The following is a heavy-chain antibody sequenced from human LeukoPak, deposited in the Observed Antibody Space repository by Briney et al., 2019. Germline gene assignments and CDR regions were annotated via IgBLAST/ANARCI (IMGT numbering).Heavy chain of an antibody. J-gene: IGHJ4*02. CDR2: ISSSSSTI. V-gene: IGHV3-48*01. CDR1: GFTFSSYS. CDR3: ARDRPDRGWMGPSVDY. D-gene: IGHD1-14*01. Sequence: PGGSLRLSCAASGFTFSSYSMNWVRQAPGKGLEWVSYISSSSSTIYYADSVKGRFTISRDNAKNSLYLQMNSLRAEDTAVYYCARDRPDRGWMGPSVDYWGQGTLVTVSS.